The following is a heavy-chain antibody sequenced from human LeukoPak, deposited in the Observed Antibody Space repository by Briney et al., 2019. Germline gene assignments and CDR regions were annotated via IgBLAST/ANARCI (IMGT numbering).Heavy chain of an antibody. V-gene: IGHV3-23*01. CDR3: VQDWAWGAFGY. CDR2: ITPDAGRT. J-gene: IGHJ4*02. Sequence: GGSLRLSCAASRFTFSSYGMNWVRQAPGKGPEWVSGITPDAGRTYYADSVKGRFTIYRDNSKNTVYLQMNSLGAEDTAVYYCVQDWAWGAFGYWGQGTLVTVSS. CDR1: RFTFSSYG. D-gene: IGHD7-27*01.